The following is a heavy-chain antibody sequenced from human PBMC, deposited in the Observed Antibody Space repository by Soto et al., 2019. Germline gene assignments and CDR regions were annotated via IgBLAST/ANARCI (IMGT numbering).Heavy chain of an antibody. CDR1: GGSISSYY. CDR2: IYYSGST. D-gene: IGHD6-19*01. J-gene: IGHJ4*02. CDR3: ARDDYSSGWYKFDY. Sequence: QVQLQESGPGLVKPSETLSLTCTVSGGSISSYYWSWIRQPPGKGLEWSGYIYYSGSTNYNRSLKSRVTISVDTPKNQFSLKLSSVTAADTDVYYCARDDYSSGWYKFDYWGQGTLVTVSS. V-gene: IGHV4-59*01.